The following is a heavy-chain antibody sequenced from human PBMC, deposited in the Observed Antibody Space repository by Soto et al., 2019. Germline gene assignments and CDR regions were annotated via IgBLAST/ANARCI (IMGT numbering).Heavy chain of an antibody. CDR3: AREGGYSYGYAINY. V-gene: IGHV1-69*04. D-gene: IGHD5-18*01. J-gene: IGHJ4*02. Sequence: ASVKVSCKASGGTFSSYTISWVRQAPGQGLEWMGRIIPILGIANYAQKFQGRVTITADKSTSTAYMELSSLRSEDTAVYYCAREGGYSYGYAINYWGQGTLVTVSS. CDR1: GGTFSSYT. CDR2: IIPILGIA.